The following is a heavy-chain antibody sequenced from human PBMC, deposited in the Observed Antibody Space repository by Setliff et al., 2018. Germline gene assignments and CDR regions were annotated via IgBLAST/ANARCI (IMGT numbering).Heavy chain of an antibody. Sequence: GASVKVSCKASGYTFTSYAMHWVRQATGQGLEWMGWMNPNSGNTGYAQKFQGRVTITRNTSISTAYMELSSLRSEDTAVYYCARGGGQIHYDFWSGYFSDPQPNYYYYYMDVWGKGTTVTVSS. J-gene: IGHJ6*03. CDR3: ARGGGQIHYDFWSGYFSDPQPNYYYYYMDV. CDR2: MNPNSGNT. V-gene: IGHV1-8*03. CDR1: GYTFTSYA. D-gene: IGHD3-3*01.